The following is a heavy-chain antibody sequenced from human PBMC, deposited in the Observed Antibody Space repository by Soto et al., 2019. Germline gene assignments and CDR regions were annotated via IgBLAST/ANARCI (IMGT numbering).Heavy chain of an antibody. D-gene: IGHD6-19*01. CDR2: IYGGGTT. CDR3: VQTTGWPGFDF. V-gene: IGHV3-53*01. CDR1: GFAVSSKY. Sequence: EVQLVESGGGVIQPGGSLRLSCAASGFAVSSKYMTWVRQAPGKGLEWVSVIYGGGTTYYADSVKGRFTISRDTSKNTFYLQMNSLRAEDTAVYYCVQTTGWPGFDFWGQGTRVTVSS. J-gene: IGHJ4*02.